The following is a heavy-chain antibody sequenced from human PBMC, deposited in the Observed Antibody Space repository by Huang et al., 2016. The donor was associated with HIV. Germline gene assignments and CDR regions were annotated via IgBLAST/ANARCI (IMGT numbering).Heavy chain of an antibody. CDR3: ARDRDFYDSSGYWGFNYFDY. J-gene: IGHJ4*02. V-gene: IGHV1-46*01. Sequence: QVQLVQSGAEVKKPGASVKVSCKASGYAFTSYYLHWVRQAPGQGLEWRGIINPRDGSTSYAQKCQGRGTTTRDTSTNTVFMELSSLRSEDTAVYYCARDRDFYDSSGYWGFNYFDYWGQGTLVTVSS. CDR1: GYAFTSYY. D-gene: IGHD3-22*01. CDR2: INPRDGST.